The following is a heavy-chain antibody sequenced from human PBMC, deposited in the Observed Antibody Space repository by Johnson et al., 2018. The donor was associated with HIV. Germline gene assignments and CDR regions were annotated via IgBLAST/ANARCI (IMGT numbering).Heavy chain of an antibody. J-gene: IGHJ3*02. CDR3: ARSDYVWGSYTRKGAFNI. CDR2: ISYDGSEK. V-gene: IGHV3-30*04. CDR1: GFTFSSYA. D-gene: IGHD3-16*01. Sequence: QVQLVESGGGVVQPGRSLRLSCAASGFTFSSYAMHWVRQAPGKGLEWVAVISYDGSEKYFADSVKGRFTISRDNAKNSLYLQMNSLRAEDTALYYCARSDYVWGSYTRKGAFNIWGQGTMVTVSS.